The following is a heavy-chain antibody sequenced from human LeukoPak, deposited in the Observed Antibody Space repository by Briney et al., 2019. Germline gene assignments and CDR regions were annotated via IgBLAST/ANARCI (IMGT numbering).Heavy chain of an antibody. CDR1: GFTFSSYW. CDR3: AREGTGTLTYYMDV. J-gene: IGHJ6*03. V-gene: IGHV3-74*01. CDR2: INSDGSST. Sequence: GGSLRLSCAASGFTFSSYWMHWVRQAPARGLVWVSRINSDGSSTSYADSVNGRFTISRDNAKDTLYLQMNSLRAEDTAVYDCAREGTGTLTYYMDVRGKGTTVTVSS. D-gene: IGHD1-1*01.